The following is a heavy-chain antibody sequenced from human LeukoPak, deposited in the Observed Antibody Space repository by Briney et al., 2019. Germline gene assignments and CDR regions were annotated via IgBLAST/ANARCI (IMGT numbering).Heavy chain of an antibody. CDR1: GGSVSSGSYY. Sequence: SETLSLTCTVSGGSVSSGSYYWSWIRQRPGKGLEWIGYIYYSGSTNYNPSLKSRVTISVDTSKNQFSLKLSSVTAADTAVYYCARAASCSSTSGYYYNWFDPWGQGTLVTVSS. CDR3: ARAASCSSTSGYYYNWFDP. J-gene: IGHJ5*02. D-gene: IGHD2-2*01. CDR2: IYYSGST. V-gene: IGHV4-61*01.